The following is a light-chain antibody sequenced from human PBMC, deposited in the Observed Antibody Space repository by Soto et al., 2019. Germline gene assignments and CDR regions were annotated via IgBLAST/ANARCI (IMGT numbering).Light chain of an antibody. J-gene: IGKJ1*01. CDR2: GAS. CDR3: QQYNSWLWT. CDR1: QSVSSK. Sequence: EIVMTQSPATQSVSPGEGATLSCRASQSVSSKLAWYQQKPGQAPRLLIYGASTRATGIPARFSGSGSGTEFSLIISSLQSEDSAVYYCQQYNSWLWTFGQGTKWIS. V-gene: IGKV3-15*01.